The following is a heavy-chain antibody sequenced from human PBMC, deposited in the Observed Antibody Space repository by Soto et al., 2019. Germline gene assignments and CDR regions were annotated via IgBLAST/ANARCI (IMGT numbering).Heavy chain of an antibody. J-gene: IGHJ4*02. CDR3: ARSTNLEAEDILTGYYPDF. Sequence: SETLSLTCTVFGGSISSVGYYWSWIRQHPGKGLEWIGYIYYSGSTYYNPSLKSRVTISVDTSKNQFSLKLSSVTAADTAVYYCARSTNLEAEDILTGYYPDFWGQGTLVTVSS. CDR2: IYYSGST. CDR1: GGSISSVGYY. D-gene: IGHD3-9*01. V-gene: IGHV4-31*03.